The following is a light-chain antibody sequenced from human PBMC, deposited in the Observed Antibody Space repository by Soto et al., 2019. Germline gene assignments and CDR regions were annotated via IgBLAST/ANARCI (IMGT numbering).Light chain of an antibody. CDR1: QGISSY. CDR3: QQYYSYPQT. V-gene: IGKV1-8*01. Sequence: AIRMTQSPSSLSASTGDRVTITCRASQGISSYLAWYQQKPGKAPKLLIYAASTLQSGVPSRFSGSGSGTDFTLTISCLQSEDFATYYCQQYYSYPQTFGPGTKVDSK. CDR2: AAS. J-gene: IGKJ3*01.